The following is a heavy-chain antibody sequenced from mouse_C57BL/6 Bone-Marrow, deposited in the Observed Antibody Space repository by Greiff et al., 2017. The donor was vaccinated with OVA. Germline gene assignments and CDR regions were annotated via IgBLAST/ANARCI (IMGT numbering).Heavy chain of an antibody. V-gene: IGHV1-66*01. CDR2: IYPGSGNT. J-gene: IGHJ4*01. Sequence: QVQLQQSGPELVKPGASVKISCKASGYSFTSYYIHWVKQRPGQGLEWIGWIYPGSGNTKYNEKFKGKATLTADTSSSTAYMQLSSLTSEDSAVYYCARYDYGSRYYYAMDYWGQGTSGTVSS. D-gene: IGHD2-4*01. CDR1: GYSFTSYY. CDR3: ARYDYGSRYYYAMDY.